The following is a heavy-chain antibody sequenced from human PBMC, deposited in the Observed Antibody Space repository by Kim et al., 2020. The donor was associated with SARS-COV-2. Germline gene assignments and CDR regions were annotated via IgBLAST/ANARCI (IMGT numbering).Heavy chain of an antibody. V-gene: IGHV5-51*01. D-gene: IGHD5-18*01. J-gene: IGHJ6*02. CDR2: IYPGDSDP. CDR1: GYSFTSYW. CDR3: ARLHHSYGSFNYYYYGMDV. Sequence: GESLKISCKGSGYSFTSYWIGWVRQMPGKGLEWMGIIYPGDSDPRYSPSFQGQITISADKSISTAYLQWSSLKASDTAMYYCARLHHSYGSFNYYYYGMDVWGQGTTVTVSS.